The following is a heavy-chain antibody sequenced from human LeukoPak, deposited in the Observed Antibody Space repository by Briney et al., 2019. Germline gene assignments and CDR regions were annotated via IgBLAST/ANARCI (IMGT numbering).Heavy chain of an antibody. Sequence: PSETLSLTCTVSGGSISSYYWSWIRQPPGKGLEWIGYIYYSGSTNYNPSLKSRVTISVDTSKNQFSLKLSSVTAADTAVYYCARLLEWFLYFDYWGQGTLVTVSS. CDR3: ARLLEWFLYFDY. J-gene: IGHJ4*02. CDR2: IYYSGST. CDR1: GGSISSYY. V-gene: IGHV4-59*12. D-gene: IGHD3-3*01.